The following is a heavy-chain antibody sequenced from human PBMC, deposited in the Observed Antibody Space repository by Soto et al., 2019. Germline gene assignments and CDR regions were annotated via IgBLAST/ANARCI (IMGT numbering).Heavy chain of an antibody. Sequence: EVQLLESGGGLVQPGGSLRLSCTASGFTFSTYAMTWVRQAPGKGLEWVSTISGSDGKTYYADSVRGRFTISRDNSKDTLYLQMNSLTAEDTATYYCTKDWSGNTCPCMDVW. CDR3: TKDWSGNTCPCMDV. CDR1: GFTFSTYA. CDR2: ISGSDGKT. J-gene: IGHJ6*01. V-gene: IGHV3-23*01.